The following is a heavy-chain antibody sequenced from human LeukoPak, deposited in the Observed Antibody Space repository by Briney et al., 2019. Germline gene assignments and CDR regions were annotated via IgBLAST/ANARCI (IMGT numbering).Heavy chain of an antibody. CDR2: IYYSGST. CDR1: GGSISNYY. CDR3: ATSPLAAAGGGRYYYCYYMDV. Sequence: PSETLSLTCAVSGGSISNYYWSWIRQPPGKGLEWIGYIYYSGSTNYNPSLKSRVTMSVDTSKNQFSLKLSSVTAADTAVYYCATSPLAAAGGGRYYYCYYMDVWGKGTTVTISS. V-gene: IGHV4-59*08. J-gene: IGHJ6*03. D-gene: IGHD6-13*01.